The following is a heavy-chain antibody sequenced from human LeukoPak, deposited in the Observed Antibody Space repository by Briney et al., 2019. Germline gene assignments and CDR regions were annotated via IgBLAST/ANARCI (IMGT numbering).Heavy chain of an antibody. D-gene: IGHD6-19*01. Sequence: PGGSLRLSCAASGFTFSSHGMHWVRQAPGKGLEWVSSISSTSSLIWYVDSLKGRFTISRDNAKNSLYLQMDSLRAEDTAIYYCARYNSGWNDYWGQGTLVTVSS. J-gene: IGHJ4*02. CDR2: ISSTSSLI. CDR3: ARYNSGWNDY. V-gene: IGHV3-21*01. CDR1: GFTFSSHG.